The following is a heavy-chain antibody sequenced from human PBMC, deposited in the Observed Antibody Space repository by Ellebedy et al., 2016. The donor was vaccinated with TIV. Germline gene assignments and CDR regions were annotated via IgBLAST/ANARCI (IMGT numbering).Heavy chain of an antibody. CDR1: GFTFSDYY. CDR3: ARDLWYSGSGGAFDI. D-gene: IGHD1-26*01. CDR2: ISSSSSYT. V-gene: IGHV3-11*06. Sequence: PGGSLRLSCAASGFTFSDYYMSWIRQAPGKGLEWVSYISSSSSYTNYADSVKGRFTISRDNAKNSLYLQMNSLRAEDTAVYYCARDLWYSGSGGAFDIWGQGTMVTVSS. J-gene: IGHJ3*02.